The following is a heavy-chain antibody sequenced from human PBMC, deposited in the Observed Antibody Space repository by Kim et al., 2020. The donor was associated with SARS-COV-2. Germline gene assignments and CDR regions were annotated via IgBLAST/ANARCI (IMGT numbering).Heavy chain of an antibody. V-gene: IGHV6-1*01. D-gene: IGHD1-26*01. Sequence: YAVSVKSRITINPDTSKNQFSLQLESVTAEDTAVYYCARDWGVSYVGGFDSWGQGTLVTVSS. J-gene: IGHJ4*02. CDR3: ARDWGVSYVGGFDS.